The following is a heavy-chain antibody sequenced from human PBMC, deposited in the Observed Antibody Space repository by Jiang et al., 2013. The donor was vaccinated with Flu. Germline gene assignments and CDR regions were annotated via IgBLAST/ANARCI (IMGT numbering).Heavy chain of an antibody. CDR3: AKDYGDMVQGILHY. CDR2: ISWNSGDI. D-gene: IGHD3-10*01. V-gene: IGHV3-9*01. J-gene: IGHJ4*02. Sequence: CAASGFXFDDYAMHWVRQAPGKGLEWVSGISWNSGDIGYADSVKGRFTISRDNAKNSLFLHMNSLRAGDTALYYCAKDYGDMVQGILHYWGQGTLVTVSS. CDR1: GFXFDDYA.